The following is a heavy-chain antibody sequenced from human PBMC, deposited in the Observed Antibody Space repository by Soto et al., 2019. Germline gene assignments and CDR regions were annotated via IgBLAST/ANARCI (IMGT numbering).Heavy chain of an antibody. CDR3: VVGGSTVNRRFDF. V-gene: IGHV1-69*01. CDR2: IIPILDPT. J-gene: IGHJ4*02. CDR1: GGTSSSYA. D-gene: IGHD4-4*01. Sequence: QVQVVQSGAEVKKPGSSVRVSCKASGGTSSSYAITWMRQAPGQGLEWMGGIIPILDPTDYAQKFQGRAKFTANESTSMVYMELSSLTSEYSAVYYCVVGGSTVNRRFDFWGQGTLVTVSS.